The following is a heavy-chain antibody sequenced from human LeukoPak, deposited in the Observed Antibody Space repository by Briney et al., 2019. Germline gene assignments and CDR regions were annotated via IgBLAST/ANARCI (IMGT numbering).Heavy chain of an antibody. Sequence: ASETLSLTCTVSGGSISSGDYYWSWIRQPPGKGLEWIGYIYYSGSTYYNPSLKSRVTMSVDTSKNQFSLKLSSVTAADTAVYYCARDSDYSNYLVWGQGTLVTVSS. J-gene: IGHJ4*02. D-gene: IGHD4-11*01. V-gene: IGHV4-30-4*08. CDR2: IYYSGST. CDR3: ARDSDYSNYLV. CDR1: GGSISSGDYY.